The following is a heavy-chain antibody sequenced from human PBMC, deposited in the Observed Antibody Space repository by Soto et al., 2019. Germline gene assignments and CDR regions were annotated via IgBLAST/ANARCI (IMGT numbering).Heavy chain of an antibody. D-gene: IGHD2-2*01. V-gene: IGHV3-48*04. J-gene: IGHJ6*02. Sequence: PAGSLRLSCAASGFTFDNYGIDWVRQAPGKGLGWVSSIRSSSSTIYYADSVNDGFTISRDNAKNSLYLKMNSFRAEDTAVYYCASDYVGAYCSSTSCYSDYYYGIDVWGQGTTVTVSS. CDR1: GFTFDNYG. CDR3: ASDYVGAYCSSTSCYSDYYYGIDV. CDR2: IRSSSSTI.